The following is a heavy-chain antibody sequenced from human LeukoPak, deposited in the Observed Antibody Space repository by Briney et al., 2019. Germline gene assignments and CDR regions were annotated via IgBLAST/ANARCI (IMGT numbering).Heavy chain of an antibody. V-gene: IGHV1-2*02. CDR1: GYTFTGYY. D-gene: IGHD2-2*01. J-gene: IGHJ4*02. CDR3: ARVETGYCSSTRCYGYDY. CDR2: INPNSGGT. Sequence: ASVKVSCKASGYTFTGYYMHWVRQAPGQGLEWMGWINPNSGGTNYAQKFQGRVTMTRDTSISTAYMELSRLRSDDTAVYYCARVETGYCSSTRCYGYDYWGQGTLVTVSS.